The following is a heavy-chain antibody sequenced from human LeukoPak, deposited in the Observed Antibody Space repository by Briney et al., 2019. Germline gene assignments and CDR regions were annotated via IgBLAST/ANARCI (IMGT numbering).Heavy chain of an antibody. V-gene: IGHV1-69*05. J-gene: IGHJ5*02. CDR1: GGTFSSYA. D-gene: IGHD3-10*01. CDR2: IIPIFGTA. CDR3: ARGANGLITMVRGVTYNWFDP. Sequence: ASVKVSCKASGGTFSSYAINWVRQAPGQGLEWMGGIIPIFGTANYAQKFQGRVTITTDESTSTAYMELSSLRSEDTAVYYCARGANGLITMVRGVTYNWFDPWGQGTLVTVSS.